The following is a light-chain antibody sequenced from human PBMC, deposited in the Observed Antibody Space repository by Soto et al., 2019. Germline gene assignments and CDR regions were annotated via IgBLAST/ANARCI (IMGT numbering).Light chain of an antibody. J-gene: IGLJ1*01. Sequence: QSVLTQPPSASGTPGQRVTISCSGSSSNIGSNTVNWYQQLPGTAPKLLIYTNDQRPSGVPDRFSGSRSGTSASLAISGLQSEDEADYHCSSWDDNLDAVVFGAGTKVTVL. V-gene: IGLV1-44*01. CDR1: SSNIGSNT. CDR2: TND. CDR3: SSWDDNLDAVV.